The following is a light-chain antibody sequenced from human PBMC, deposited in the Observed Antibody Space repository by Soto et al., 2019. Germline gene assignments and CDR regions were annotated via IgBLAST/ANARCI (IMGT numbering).Light chain of an antibody. Sequence: QSVLTQPSSASGTPGQRVSISWSGRSSNIANNNVNWYQQLPGTAPKLLIYNFNQRPSGVPDRFSGSKSGTSASLAISGLQSKDEADYYCAAWDDSLNGVVFGTGTKVTVL. V-gene: IGLV1-44*01. CDR1: SSNIANNN. CDR3: AAWDDSLNGVV. CDR2: NFN. J-gene: IGLJ1*01.